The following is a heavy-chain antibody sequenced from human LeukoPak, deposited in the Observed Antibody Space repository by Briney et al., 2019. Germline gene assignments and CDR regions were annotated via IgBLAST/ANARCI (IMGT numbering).Heavy chain of an antibody. Sequence: PGGSLRLSCAASGFTFSSYAMSWVRQAPGKGLEWVSAISGSGGSTYYADSVKGRFTISRDNAKNSLYLQMNSLRAEDTAVYYCARAKNWAGGLGPFDYWGQGTLVTVSS. D-gene: IGHD6-19*01. V-gene: IGHV3-23*01. CDR1: GFTFSSYA. CDR2: ISGSGGST. CDR3: ARAKNWAGGLGPFDY. J-gene: IGHJ4*02.